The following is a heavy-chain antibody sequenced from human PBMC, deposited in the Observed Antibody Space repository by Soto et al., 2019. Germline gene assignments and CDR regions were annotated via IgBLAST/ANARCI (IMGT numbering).Heavy chain of an antibody. CDR2: IWYDGSNK. CDR1: GFTFSSYG. V-gene: IGHV3-33*01. J-gene: IGHJ4*02. Sequence: VQLVESGGGVVQPGRSLRLSCAASGFTFSSYGMHWVRQAPGKGLEWVAVIWYDGSNKYYADSVKGRFTISRDNSKNTLYLQMNSLRAEDTAVYYCARGLVVVPAAIDYWGQGTLVTVSS. D-gene: IGHD2-2*01. CDR3: ARGLVVVPAAIDY.